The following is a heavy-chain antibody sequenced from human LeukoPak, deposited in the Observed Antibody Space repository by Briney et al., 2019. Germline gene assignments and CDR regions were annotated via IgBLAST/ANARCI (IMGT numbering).Heavy chain of an antibody. Sequence: GSLILSCAASGFSLSSHSMNWVRQPPGKGLEWIGYIYYSGSTNYNPSLKSRVTISVDTSKNQFSLKLSSVTAADTAVYYCARLSLLRYFDWLFDYWGQGTLVTVSS. V-gene: IGHV4-59*11. D-gene: IGHD3-9*01. CDR1: GFSLSSHS. J-gene: IGHJ4*02. CDR3: ARLSLLRYFDWLFDY. CDR2: IYYSGST.